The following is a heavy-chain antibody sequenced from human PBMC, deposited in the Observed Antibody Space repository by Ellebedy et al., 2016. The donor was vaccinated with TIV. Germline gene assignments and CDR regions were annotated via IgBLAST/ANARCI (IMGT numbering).Heavy chain of an antibody. V-gene: IGHV3-23*01. CDR3: AIRSSDYYGSGSRMDV. Sequence: GESLKISCAASGFTFSSYAMSWVRQAPGKGLEWVSAISGSGGSTYYADSVKGRFTISRDNSKNTLYLQMNSLRAEDTAVYYCAIRSSDYYGSGSRMDVWGQGTTVTVSS. CDR1: GFTFSSYA. J-gene: IGHJ6*02. D-gene: IGHD3-10*01. CDR2: ISGSGGST.